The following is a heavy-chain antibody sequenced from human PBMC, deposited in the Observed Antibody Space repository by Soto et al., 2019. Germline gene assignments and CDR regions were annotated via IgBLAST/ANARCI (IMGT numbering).Heavy chain of an antibody. Sequence: ASVKVSCKASGYTFTSYGISWVRQAPGQGLEWMGWINTYNGKTYYAQKLQGRVTMTTDTSTSTAYVELRSLRSDDTAVYYCARDYYFGSVTYYNQYDAFDIWGQGTMVTVSS. J-gene: IGHJ3*02. V-gene: IGHV1-18*01. D-gene: IGHD3-10*01. CDR2: INTYNGKT. CDR3: ARDYYFGSVTYYNQYDAFDI. CDR1: GYTFTSYG.